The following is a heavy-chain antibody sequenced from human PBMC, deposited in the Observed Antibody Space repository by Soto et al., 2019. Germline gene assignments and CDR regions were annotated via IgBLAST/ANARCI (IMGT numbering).Heavy chain of an antibody. J-gene: IGHJ4*02. V-gene: IGHV3-23*01. CDR1: GFTFSSYA. CDR3: XXALGSSSWSPFGY. Sequence: EVQLLESGGGLVQPGGSLRLSCAASGFTFSSYAMSWVRQAPGKGLEWVSAISGSGGSTYYADSVKGRFTISRDNSKNTLYLQMNSLRAEDTAXXXXXXALGSSSWSPFGYWGQGTLVTVSS. CDR2: ISGSGGST. D-gene: IGHD6-13*01.